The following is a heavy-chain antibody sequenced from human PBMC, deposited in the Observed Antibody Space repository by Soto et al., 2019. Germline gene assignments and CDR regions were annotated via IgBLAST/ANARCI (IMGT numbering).Heavy chain of an antibody. Sequence: ASVKVSCKASGYTFTSYAMHWVRQAPGQRLEWMGWINAGNGNTKYSQKFQGRVTITADESTSTAYMELSSLRSEDTAVYYCARDQVLRLGELSLLDVWGQGTTVTVSS. CDR2: INAGNGNT. V-gene: IGHV1-3*01. D-gene: IGHD3-16*02. CDR1: GYTFTSYA. J-gene: IGHJ6*02. CDR3: ARDQVLRLGELSLLDV.